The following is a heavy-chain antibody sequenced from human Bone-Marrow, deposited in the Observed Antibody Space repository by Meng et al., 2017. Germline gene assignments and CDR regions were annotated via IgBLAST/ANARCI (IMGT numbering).Heavy chain of an antibody. Sequence: EVQLVESGGGLFKPGGSLRLCCAASGFTFSSYSMNWVRQAPGKGLEWVSSISSSSYIYYADSVKGRFTISRDNAKNSLYLQMNSLRAEDTAVYYCARDIGYGDNWFDPWGQGTLVTVSS. J-gene: IGHJ5*02. D-gene: IGHD5-12*01. V-gene: IGHV3-21*01. CDR2: ISSSSYI. CDR3: ARDIGYGDNWFDP. CDR1: GFTFSSYS.